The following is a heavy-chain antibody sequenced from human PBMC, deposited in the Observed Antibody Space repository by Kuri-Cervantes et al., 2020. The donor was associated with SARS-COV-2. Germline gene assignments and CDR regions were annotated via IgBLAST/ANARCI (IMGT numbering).Heavy chain of an antibody. CDR2: INTNTGNP. J-gene: IGHJ6*02. Sequence: ASVKVSCKASGYTFTTYAMIWVRQAPGQGLEWMGWINTNTGNPTYAQGFTGRLVFSLDTSVSTAYLQISSLKAEDTAVYYCARDRSLYYYYGMDVWGQGTTVTVSS. CDR3: ARDRSLYYYYGMDV. V-gene: IGHV7-4-1*02. CDR1: GYTFTTYA.